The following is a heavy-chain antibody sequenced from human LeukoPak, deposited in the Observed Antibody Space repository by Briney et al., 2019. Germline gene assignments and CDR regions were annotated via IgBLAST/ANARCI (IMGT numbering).Heavy chain of an antibody. J-gene: IGHJ4*02. CDR2: IYHSGST. CDR3: ARVRAPYSSSWFDY. V-gene: IGHV4-30-2*01. D-gene: IGHD6-13*01. CDR1: GGSISSGGYY. Sequence: SETLSLTCTVSGGSISSGGYYWSWIRQPPGKGLEWIGYIYHSGSTYYNPSLKSRVTISVDRSKNQFSLKLSSVTAADTAVYYCARVRAPYSSSWFDYWGQGTLVTVSS.